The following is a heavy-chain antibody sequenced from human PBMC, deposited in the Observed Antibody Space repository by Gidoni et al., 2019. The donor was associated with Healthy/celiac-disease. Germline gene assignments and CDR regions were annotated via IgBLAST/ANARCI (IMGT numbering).Heavy chain of an antibody. CDR1: GYSFSNYW. Sequence: EVQLVQSGAEVKKPGESLKISCKGSGYSFSNYWIGWVRQMPGKGLEWMGIIYPGDSDTRYSPSFQGQVTISADKSINTAYLQWNSLKASDTAMYYCARQWSGWSWYFQHWGQGTLVTVSS. CDR2: IYPGDSDT. CDR3: ARQWSGWSWYFQH. V-gene: IGHV5-51*01. J-gene: IGHJ1*01. D-gene: IGHD6-19*01.